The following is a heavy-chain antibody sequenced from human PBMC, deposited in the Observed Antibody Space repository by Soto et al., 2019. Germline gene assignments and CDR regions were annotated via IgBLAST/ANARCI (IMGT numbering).Heavy chain of an antibody. D-gene: IGHD6-19*01. CDR3: AHSPLIAVASDYYYYGMDV. Sequence: KSGPTLVNPTQTLTLTCTFSGFSLSTSGVGVGWIRQPPGKALEWLALIYWNDDKRYSPSLKSRLTITKDTSKNQVVLTMTNMDPVDTATYYCAHSPLIAVASDYYYYGMDVWGQGTTVTVSS. J-gene: IGHJ6*02. V-gene: IGHV2-5*01. CDR1: GFSLSTSGVG. CDR2: IYWNDDK.